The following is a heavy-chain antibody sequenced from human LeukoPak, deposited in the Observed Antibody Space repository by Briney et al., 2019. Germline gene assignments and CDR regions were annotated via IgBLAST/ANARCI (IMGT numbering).Heavy chain of an antibody. J-gene: IGHJ3*02. CDR3: QVVTAIRDAFDI. Sequence: HTGGSLRLSCAASGFTFSSYSMNWVRQAPGKGLEWVSYISSSSSTIYYADSVKGRFTISRDNAKNSLYLQMNSLRAEDTAVYYCQVVTAIRDAFDIWGQGTMVTVSS. V-gene: IGHV3-48*04. CDR2: ISSSSSTI. CDR1: GFTFSSYS. D-gene: IGHD2-21*02.